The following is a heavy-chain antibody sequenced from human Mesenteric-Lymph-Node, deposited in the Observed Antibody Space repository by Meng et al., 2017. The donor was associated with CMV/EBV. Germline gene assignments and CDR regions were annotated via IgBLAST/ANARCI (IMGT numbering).Heavy chain of an antibody. CDR3: AKARGYDYSYFDMDV. J-gene: IGHJ6*02. V-gene: IGHV3-7*03. CDR1: GVTLSSYW. D-gene: IGHD5-12*01. Sequence: GGSLRLSCTASGVTLSSYWMNWVRQAPGKGLEWVAIIKQDGSVKHYVDSVKGRFTISRDNAKNSLYLQMNSLRPEDTALYYCAKARGYDYSYFDMDVWGQGTTVTVSS. CDR2: IKQDGSVK.